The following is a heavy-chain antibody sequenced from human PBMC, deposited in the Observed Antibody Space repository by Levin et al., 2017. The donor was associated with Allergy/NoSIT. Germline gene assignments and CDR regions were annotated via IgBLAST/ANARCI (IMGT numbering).Heavy chain of an antibody. V-gene: IGHV3-30-3*01. CDR1: GFTFSNYA. D-gene: IGHD1-1*01. CDR2: IADDGSSE. Sequence: GESLKISCAASGFTFSNYAMHWVRQAPGKGLEWVGVIADDGSSEFYIDSVKGRFTISRDNSKNRLYLQMDSLRAEDTALYYCVREIAEEGTWGQGTLVIVSS. J-gene: IGHJ4*02. CDR3: VREIAEEGT.